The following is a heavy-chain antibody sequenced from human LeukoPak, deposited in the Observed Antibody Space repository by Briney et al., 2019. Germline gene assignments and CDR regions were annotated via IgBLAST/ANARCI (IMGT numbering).Heavy chain of an antibody. V-gene: IGHV3-30*02. Sequence: GRSLRLSCAASGFTFDDYAMHWVRQAPGKGLEWVAFIRYDGSNKYYADSVKGRFTISRDNSKNTLYLQMNSLRAEDTAVYYCAKDHNYYDFWSGYVDYWGQGTLVTVSS. CDR1: GFTFDDYA. CDR2: IRYDGSNK. CDR3: AKDHNYYDFWSGYVDY. J-gene: IGHJ4*02. D-gene: IGHD3-3*01.